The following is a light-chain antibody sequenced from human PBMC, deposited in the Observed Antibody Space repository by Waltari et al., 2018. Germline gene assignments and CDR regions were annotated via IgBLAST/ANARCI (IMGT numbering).Light chain of an antibody. CDR2: VAS. CDR3: QQYHSYPRT. V-gene: IGKV1-39*01. Sequence: DITITQSTSSLSASLVDEVNFHCRASQSISSYLTWYQQKPGKAPKLLVYVASSLASGVPSRFGGSGSGTEFTLSISGLQPDDFATYYCQQYHSYPRTFGPGTKVEI. J-gene: IGKJ3*01. CDR1: QSISSY.